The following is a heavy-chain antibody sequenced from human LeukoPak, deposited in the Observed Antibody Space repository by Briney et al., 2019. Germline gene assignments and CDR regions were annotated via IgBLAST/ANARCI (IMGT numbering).Heavy chain of an antibody. J-gene: IGHJ4*02. V-gene: IGHV4-31*03. CDR2: IYYSGST. CDR1: GGSISSGGYY. D-gene: IGHD6-19*01. CDR3: ARRAVADFDY. Sequence: SETLSLTCTVSGGSISSGGYYWSWIRQHPGKGLEWIGYIYYSGSTNYNPSLKSRVTISVDTSKNQFSLKLSSVTATDTAVYYCARRAVADFDYWGQGTLVTVSS.